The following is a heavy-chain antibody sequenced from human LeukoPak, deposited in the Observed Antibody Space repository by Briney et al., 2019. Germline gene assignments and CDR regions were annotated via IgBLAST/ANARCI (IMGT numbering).Heavy chain of an antibody. CDR3: AKDLLRFLEWLPYFDY. CDR1: GFTFSSYG. D-gene: IGHD3-3*01. Sequence: GGSLRLSCAASGFTFSSYGMHWVRQAPGKGMEWVAFIRYDGSNKYYADSVKGRFTISRDNSKNTLYLQMNSLRAEDTAVYYCAKDLLRFLEWLPYFDYWGQGTLVTVSS. CDR2: IRYDGSNK. J-gene: IGHJ4*02. V-gene: IGHV3-30*02.